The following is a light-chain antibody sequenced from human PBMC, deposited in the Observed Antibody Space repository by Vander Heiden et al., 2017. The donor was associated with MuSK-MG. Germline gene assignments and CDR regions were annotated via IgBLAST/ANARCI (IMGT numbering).Light chain of an antibody. CDR3: QQRANWPIT. CDR1: QSISNY. Sequence: EIVLTQSPATLSLSPGERATLSCRASQSISNYLAWYQQQPGQAPRLLIYDSSNRATGIPARFSGTGSGTDFTLTITSLESEDSAVYYCQQRANWPITFGQGTRLEIK. CDR2: DSS. V-gene: IGKV3-11*01. J-gene: IGKJ5*01.